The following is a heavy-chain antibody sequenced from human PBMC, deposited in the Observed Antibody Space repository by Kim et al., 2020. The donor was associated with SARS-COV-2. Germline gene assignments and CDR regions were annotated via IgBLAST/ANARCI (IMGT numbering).Heavy chain of an antibody. Sequence: GGSLRLSCAASGFTFSSYGMHWVRQAPGKGLEWVAVIWYDGSNKYYADSVKGRFTISRDNSKNTLYLQMNSLRAEDTAVYYCAREGWTTTQNYYYYGMDVWGQGTTVTVSS. J-gene: IGHJ6*02. CDR3: AREGWTTTQNYYYYGMDV. D-gene: IGHD4-4*01. V-gene: IGHV3-33*01. CDR1: GFTFSSYG. CDR2: IWYDGSNK.